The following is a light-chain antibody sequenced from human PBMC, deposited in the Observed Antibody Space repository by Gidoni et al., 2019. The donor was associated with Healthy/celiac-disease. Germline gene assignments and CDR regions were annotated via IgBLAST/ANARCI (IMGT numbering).Light chain of an antibody. CDR2: NAS. V-gene: IGKV3-11*01. CDR1: QRVSSY. J-gene: IGKJ5*01. CDR3: QQRSNWPPPIT. Sequence: EIVMTQSPATLSLSPGERATISCRASQRVSSYFAWYQQNPGQAPRLLIHNASTRATGIPARFSCSVSGTGFTLPIRSLEPEDFAVYYCQQRSNWPPPITFXQXTRLEIK.